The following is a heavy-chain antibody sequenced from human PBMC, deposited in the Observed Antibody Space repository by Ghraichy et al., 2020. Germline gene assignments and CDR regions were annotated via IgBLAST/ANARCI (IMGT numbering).Heavy chain of an antibody. Sequence: ASVKVSCKTSGYNFKTFGITWVRQAPGQGLEWVGWISGKNGNTRYPQRLQGRVTVTTDAVTNTAYMELRSLRSDDTALYYCARDRGDIPYGVDFWGQGTTVSVSS. CDR3: ARDRGDIPYGVDF. CDR2: ISGKNGNT. CDR1: GYNFKTFG. D-gene: IGHD3-16*01. V-gene: IGHV1-18*01. J-gene: IGHJ6*02.